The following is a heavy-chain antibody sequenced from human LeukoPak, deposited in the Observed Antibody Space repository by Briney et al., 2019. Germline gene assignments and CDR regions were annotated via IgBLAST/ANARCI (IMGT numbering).Heavy chain of an antibody. CDR3: ARDIDWGYAMIY. CDR2: IHPSGST. D-gene: IGHD2-8*01. Sequence: GGSLRLSCAASRFTVSNNYMNLVRQAPGEGLEWVSVIHPSGSTYYADSVKGRFTISRDNSKNTLYLQMNSLRPEDTAIYYCARDIDWGYAMIYWGQGTLVTVSS. V-gene: IGHV3-66*03. J-gene: IGHJ4*02. CDR1: RFTVSNNY.